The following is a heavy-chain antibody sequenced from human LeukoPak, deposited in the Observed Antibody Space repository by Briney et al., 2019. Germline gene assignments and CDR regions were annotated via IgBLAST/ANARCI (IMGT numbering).Heavy chain of an antibody. D-gene: IGHD3-22*01. CDR2: TYPGDSDT. CDR1: GYSFTSYW. V-gene: IGHV5-51*01. CDR3: ASNLGDGYYLTEYYFDY. J-gene: IGHJ4*02. Sequence: GESLKISCKGSGYSFTSYWIGWVRQMPGKGLEWMGITYPGDSDTRYSPSFQGQVTISADKSISTAYLRWSSLKASDTAMYYCASNLGDGYYLTEYYFDYWGQGTLVTVSS.